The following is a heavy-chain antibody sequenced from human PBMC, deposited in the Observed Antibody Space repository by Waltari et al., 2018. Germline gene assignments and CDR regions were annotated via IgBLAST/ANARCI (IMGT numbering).Heavy chain of an antibody. CDR3: ARDRKSSTSVYSPLDY. Sequence: QVQLVQSGAEVKKPGASVKVSCKASGYTFTGYYMHWVRQAPGQGLEWMGRINPNSGGTNYAQKFQGRVTMTRDTSISTAYMELSRLRSDDTAVYHCARDRKSSTSVYSPLDYWGQGTLVTVSS. J-gene: IGHJ4*02. D-gene: IGHD2-2*01. V-gene: IGHV1-2*06. CDR1: GYTFTGYY. CDR2: INPNSGGT.